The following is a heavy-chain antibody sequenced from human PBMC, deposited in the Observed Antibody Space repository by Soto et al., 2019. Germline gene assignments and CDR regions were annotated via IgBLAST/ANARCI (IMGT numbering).Heavy chain of an antibody. Sequence: PGGSLRLSCAASGFSLSSRWMHWVRQIPGKGLMWVSRIKSDGSSTNYADSVKGRFSISRDNAKNTVYLQMNSLRSDDTAVYYCARDPPPPDYWGQGTLVTVSS. CDR2: IKSDGSST. CDR1: GFSLSSRW. J-gene: IGHJ4*02. CDR3: ARDPPPPDY. V-gene: IGHV3-74*01.